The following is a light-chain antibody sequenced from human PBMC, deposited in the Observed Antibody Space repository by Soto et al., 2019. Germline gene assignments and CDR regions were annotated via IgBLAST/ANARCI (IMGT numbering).Light chain of an antibody. CDR1: QGVSGSY. Sequence: EIVLTQSPGTLSLSPVERATLSCRASQGVSGSYLAWYQQKPGQAPRLLIYGASSRATGIPDRFSGSGSGTDFTLTISRLEPEDFAVYYCQQYGSSPTFGQGTRLEIK. CDR3: QQYGSSPT. V-gene: IGKV3-20*01. J-gene: IGKJ5*01. CDR2: GAS.